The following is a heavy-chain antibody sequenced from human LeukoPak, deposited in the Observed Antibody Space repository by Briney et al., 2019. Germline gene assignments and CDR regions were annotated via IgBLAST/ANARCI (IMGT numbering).Heavy chain of an antibody. Sequence: GRSLRLSCAASGFTFSSYAMHWVRQAPGKGLEWVAVISYDGSNKYYADSVKGRFTISRDNSKNTLYLQMNSLRAEDTAVYYCVRGQLERPFDFYYGMDVWGKGTTVTVSS. D-gene: IGHD1-1*01. V-gene: IGHV3-30*04. CDR1: GFTFSSYA. J-gene: IGHJ6*04. CDR2: ISYDGSNK. CDR3: VRGQLERPFDFYYGMDV.